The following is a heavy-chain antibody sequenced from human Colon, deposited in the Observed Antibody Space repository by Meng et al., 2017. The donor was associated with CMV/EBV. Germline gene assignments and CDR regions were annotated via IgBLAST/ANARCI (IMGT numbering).Heavy chain of an antibody. Sequence: GESLKISCTVSGFPFRNYWMPWVRRGPGKGLVWVSHVNSDGTDTNYADFVKGRFTISRDDAKSTLYLQLRSLRAEDTGVYYCARGDRTYYFDSWGQGTPVTVSS. CDR2: VNSDGTDT. CDR1: GFPFRNYW. D-gene: IGHD1/OR15-1a*01. V-gene: IGHV3-74*01. CDR3: ARGDRTYYFDS. J-gene: IGHJ4*02.